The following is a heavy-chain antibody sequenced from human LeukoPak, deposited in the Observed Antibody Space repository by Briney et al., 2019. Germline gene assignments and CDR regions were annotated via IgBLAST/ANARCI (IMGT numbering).Heavy chain of an antibody. Sequence: GGSLRLSCAASGFTFSDYAVNWVRQAPGKGLEWVSHISKGGTRMCFADSVKGRFTISRDNAKNTLYLQMNSLRAEDTAVYYCARDLLSPGSSGSGPILDYWGQGTLVTVSS. J-gene: IGHJ4*02. CDR1: GFTFSDYA. CDR3: ARDLLSPGSSGSGPILDY. V-gene: IGHV3-48*01. CDR2: ISKGGTRM. D-gene: IGHD1-26*01.